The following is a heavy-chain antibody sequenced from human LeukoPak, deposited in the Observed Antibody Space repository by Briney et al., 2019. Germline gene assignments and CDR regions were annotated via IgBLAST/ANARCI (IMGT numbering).Heavy chain of an antibody. V-gene: IGHV1-69*05. CDR3: ARGGYYGSGISYYYYMDV. J-gene: IGHJ6*03. CDR2: IIPIFGTA. Sequence: GASVKVSCKASGGTFSSYAISWVRQAPGQGLEWMGGIIPIFGTANYAQKFQGRVTITTDESTSTAYMELSSLRSEDTAVYYCARGGYYGSGISYYYYMDVWGKGTTVTVSS. D-gene: IGHD3-10*01. CDR1: GGTFSSYA.